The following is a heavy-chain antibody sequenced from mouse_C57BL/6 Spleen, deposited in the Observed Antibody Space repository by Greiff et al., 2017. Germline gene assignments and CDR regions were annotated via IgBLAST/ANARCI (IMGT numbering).Heavy chain of an antibody. CDR2: INPKNGGT. J-gene: IGHJ1*03. Sequence: VQLQQSGPELVKPGASVTIPCKASGYTFTDYNMDWVKQTHVKSLEWIGAINPKNGGTAYNQKFKGKARLTADKSSSTAYMELRSLASEDTAVYYCARDGDWCLDVWSTGTTVTVCS. V-gene: IGHV1-18*01. CDR3: ARDGDWCLDV. CDR1: GYTFTDYN. D-gene: IGHD1-1*01.